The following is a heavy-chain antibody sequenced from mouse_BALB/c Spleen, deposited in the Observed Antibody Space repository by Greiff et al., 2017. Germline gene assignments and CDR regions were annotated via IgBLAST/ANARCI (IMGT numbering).Heavy chain of an antibody. D-gene: IGHD1-2*01. CDR3: ARHTTAFDV. J-gene: IGHJ1*01. Sequence: EVQGVESGGGLVQPGGSLKLSCAASGFTFSSYTMSWVRRTPEKRLEWVAYISNGGGSTYYPDTVKGRFTISRDNAKNTLYLQMSSLKSEDTAMYYCARHTTAFDVWGAGTTVTVSS. CDR2: ISNGGGST. CDR1: GFTFSSYT. V-gene: IGHV5-12-2*01.